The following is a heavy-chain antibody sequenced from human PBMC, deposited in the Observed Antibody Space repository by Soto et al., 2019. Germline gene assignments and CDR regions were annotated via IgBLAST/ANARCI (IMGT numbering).Heavy chain of an antibody. J-gene: IGHJ4*02. Sequence: PDPVSLACTVYGKSIRSYDWSWIVRPPGEGLESIGYIYYSGYTSYNPSLTSRVPISVATPKNQISLKLNSVTAADTAGYCCGRCFSGNYPSRPEEQYYFDSWGQGTLVTVS. CDR3: GRCFSGNYPSRPEEQYYFDS. D-gene: IGHD1-26*01. CDR2: IYYSGYT. CDR1: GKSIRSYD. V-gene: IGHV4-59*01.